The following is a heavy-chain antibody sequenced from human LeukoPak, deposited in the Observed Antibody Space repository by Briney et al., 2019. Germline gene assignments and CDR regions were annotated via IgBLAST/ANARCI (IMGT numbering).Heavy chain of an antibody. CDR3: ATHNRITIFGVPRSNAFDI. CDR1: GFTFSSYA. Sequence: GGSLRLSCAASGFTFSSYAISWVRQAPGKWLEWVSAIIVSGGSTYYADSVKGRFTISRDNSKNTLYLQMNSLRAEDTAVYYCATHNRITIFGVPRSNAFDIWGQGTMVTVSS. CDR2: IIVSGGST. V-gene: IGHV3-23*01. D-gene: IGHD3-3*01. J-gene: IGHJ3*02.